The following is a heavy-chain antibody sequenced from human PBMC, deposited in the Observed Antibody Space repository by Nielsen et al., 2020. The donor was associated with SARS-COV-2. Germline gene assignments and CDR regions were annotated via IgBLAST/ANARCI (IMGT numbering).Heavy chain of an antibody. CDR2: INAGNGNT. D-gene: IGHD3-10*01. Sequence: ASVKVSCKASGYTFTSYAMHWVRQAPGQRLEWMGWINAGNGNTKYSQKFQGRVTITRDTSASTAYMELSSLRSEDTAVYYCARDGRVLLWFGDYYYMDVWGKGTTVTVSS. J-gene: IGHJ6*03. V-gene: IGHV1-3*01. CDR3: ARDGRVLLWFGDYYYMDV. CDR1: GYTFTSYA.